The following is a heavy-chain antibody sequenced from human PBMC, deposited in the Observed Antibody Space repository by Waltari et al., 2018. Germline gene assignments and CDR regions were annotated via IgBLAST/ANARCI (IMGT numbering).Heavy chain of an antibody. CDR1: GTPINGYY. CDR3: ARDEGVRWGRGVFAP. Sequence: QVQLQESGPGLVRPTETLSLNCIVSGTPINGYYWSWIRQSPGKGLEWIGYISYVGATKYSPSLKSRVTISLDVSRSQVSLKMKSVTATDTAMYYCARDEGVRWGRGVFAPWGQGILVTVSS. CDR2: ISYVGAT. D-gene: IGHD3-16*01. J-gene: IGHJ5*02. V-gene: IGHV4-59*01.